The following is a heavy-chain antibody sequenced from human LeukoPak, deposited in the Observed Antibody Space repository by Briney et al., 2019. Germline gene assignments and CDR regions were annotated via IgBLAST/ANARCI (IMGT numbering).Heavy chain of an antibody. CDR2: ISSSGSTI. CDR1: GFTFSSYE. D-gene: IGHD1-7*01. J-gene: IGHJ4*02. CDR3: ARKLGTTRDY. V-gene: IGHV3-48*03. Sequence: AGSLRFSCAASGFTFSSYEMNWVPQAPGKGLEGVSYISSSGSTIYYADSVKGRFTISRDNAKNSLYLQMNSLRAEDTAVYYCARKLGTTRDYWGQGTLVTVSS.